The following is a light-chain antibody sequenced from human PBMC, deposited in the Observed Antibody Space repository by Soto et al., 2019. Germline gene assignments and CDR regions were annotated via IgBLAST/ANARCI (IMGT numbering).Light chain of an antibody. CDR3: SSYARNRDVL. Sequence: QSVLTQPASVSGSPGQSVTISCTGTSSDIGGYNYVSWYQQHTGKAPKVMIYDVSNRPSGVSNRFSGSKSGNTASLTISGLQAEDEADYYSSSYARNRDVLFGGGTKLTVL. V-gene: IGLV2-14*03. CDR2: DVS. CDR1: SSDIGGYNY. J-gene: IGLJ2*01.